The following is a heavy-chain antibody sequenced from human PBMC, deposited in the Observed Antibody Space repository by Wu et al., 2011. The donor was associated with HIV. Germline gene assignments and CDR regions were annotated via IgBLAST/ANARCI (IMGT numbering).Heavy chain of an antibody. Sequence: QVQLVQSGAEVKKPGSSVKVSRTASGGTLSSYGISWVRQAPGQGLEWMGGIIPMFGTTSYAQKFQGRVTITADKSTSTAYMELSSLRSEDTAIYYCARDFGGDGDSWGQGTLVTVSS. CDR3: ARDFGGDGDS. CDR1: GGTLSSYG. CDR2: IIPMFGTT. D-gene: IGHD2-21*01. J-gene: IGHJ4*02. V-gene: IGHV1-69*14.